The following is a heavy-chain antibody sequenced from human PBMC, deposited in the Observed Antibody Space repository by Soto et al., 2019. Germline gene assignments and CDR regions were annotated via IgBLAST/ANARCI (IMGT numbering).Heavy chain of an antibody. CDR1: GYSFTSYW. V-gene: IGHV5-51*01. D-gene: IGHD2-21*02. J-gene: IGHJ4*02. CDR3: ARQNRPYCGGDCYQFDY. CDR2: IYPGDSDT. Sequence: GESLKISCKGSGYSFTSYWIGWVRQMPGKGLEWMGIIYPGDSDTRYSPSFQGQVTISADKSISTAYLQWSSLKASDTAMYYCARQNRPYCGGDCYQFDYWGQGTLVTVSS.